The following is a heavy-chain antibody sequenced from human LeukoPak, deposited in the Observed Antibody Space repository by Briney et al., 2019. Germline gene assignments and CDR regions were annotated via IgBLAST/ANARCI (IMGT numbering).Heavy chain of an antibody. J-gene: IGHJ4*02. CDR3: ARDSSSWQY. CDR1: GFTFSDYS. D-gene: IGHD6-13*01. Sequence: GGSLRLSCAASGFTFSDYSMNWVRQAPGKGPEWVSYISSSGTPIYYADSVKGRFTISRDNAKNSLYLQMNSLRDEDTAVYYCARDSSSWQYWGQGTLVTVSS. CDR2: ISSSGTPI. V-gene: IGHV3-48*02.